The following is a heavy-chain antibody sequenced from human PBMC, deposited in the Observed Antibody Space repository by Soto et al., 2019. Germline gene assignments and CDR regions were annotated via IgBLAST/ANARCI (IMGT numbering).Heavy chain of an antibody. J-gene: IGHJ4*02. Sequence: GGSLRLSCAASGFTFSSYGMHWVRQAPGKGLEWVAVISYDGSNKYYADSVKGRFTISRDNSKNTLYLQINSLRAEDTAVYYCAKGYYNILTGYSDFDYWGQGTLVTVSS. V-gene: IGHV3-30*18. D-gene: IGHD3-9*01. CDR1: GFTFSSYG. CDR2: ISYDGSNK. CDR3: AKGYYNILTGYSDFDY.